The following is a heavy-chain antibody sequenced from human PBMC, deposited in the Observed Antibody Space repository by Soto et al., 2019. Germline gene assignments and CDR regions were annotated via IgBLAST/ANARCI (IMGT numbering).Heavy chain of an antibody. Sequence: GGSLRLSCAASGFTFDDYAMHWVRQAPGKGLEWVSGISWNSGSIGYADSVKGRFTISRDNAKNSLYLQMNSLRAEDTALYYCAKDRSLAIYCSGGSCYPMDAFDIWGQGTMVTVSS. J-gene: IGHJ3*02. CDR2: ISWNSGSI. D-gene: IGHD2-15*01. CDR1: GFTFDDYA. V-gene: IGHV3-9*01. CDR3: AKDRSLAIYCSGGSCYPMDAFDI.